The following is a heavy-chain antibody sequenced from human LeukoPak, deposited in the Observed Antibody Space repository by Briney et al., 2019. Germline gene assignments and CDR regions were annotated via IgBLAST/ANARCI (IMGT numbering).Heavy chain of an antibody. J-gene: IGHJ4*02. CDR3: ATGTVGATFGLFDY. Sequence: ASVKVSCTVSGYTLTELSMHWVRQAPGKGLEWMGGFDPEDGETIYAQKFQGRVTMTEDTSTDTAYMELSSLRSEDTAVYYCATGTVGATFGLFDYWGQGTLVTVSS. V-gene: IGHV1-24*01. CDR2: FDPEDGET. D-gene: IGHD1-26*01. CDR1: GYTLTELS.